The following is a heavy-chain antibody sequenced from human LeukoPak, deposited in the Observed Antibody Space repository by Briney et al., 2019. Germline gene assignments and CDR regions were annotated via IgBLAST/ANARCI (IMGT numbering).Heavy chain of an antibody. Sequence: SVKVSCKASGGTFSSYAISWVRQAPGQGLEWMGRIIPIFGTANYAQKFQGRVAITADKSTSTAYMELSSLRSEDTAVYYCAREANYYDSSGYYRYFDYWGQGTLVTVSS. CDR2: IIPIFGTA. V-gene: IGHV1-69*06. CDR1: GGTFSSYA. CDR3: AREANYYDSSGYYRYFDY. D-gene: IGHD3-22*01. J-gene: IGHJ4*02.